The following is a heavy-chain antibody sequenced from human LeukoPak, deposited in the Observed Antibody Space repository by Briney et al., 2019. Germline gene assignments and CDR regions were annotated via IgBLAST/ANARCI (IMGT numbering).Heavy chain of an antibody. CDR3: ARDDQEPAAGKGVDY. D-gene: IGHD6-13*01. V-gene: IGHV3-33*08. CDR2: IWYDGSNK. CDR1: GFSFSTYG. Sequence: PGGSLRLSCADSGFSFSTYGMSWVRQAPGKGLEWVAVIWYDGSNKYYADSVKGRFTISRDNSKNTLYLQMNSLRAEDTAVYYCARDDQEPAAGKGVDYWGQGTLVTVSS. J-gene: IGHJ4*02.